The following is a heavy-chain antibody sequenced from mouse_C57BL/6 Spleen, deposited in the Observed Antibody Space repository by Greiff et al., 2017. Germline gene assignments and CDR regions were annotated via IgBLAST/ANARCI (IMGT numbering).Heavy chain of an antibody. D-gene: IGHD1-1*01. Sequence: VQLQQSGAELVKPGASVKISCKASGYAFSSYWMNWVKQRPGKGLEWIGQIYPGDGDTNYNGKFKGKATLTADNSSSTAYMQLSSLTSEDSAVYFCARSYYGSRTWFAYWGQGTLVTVSA. J-gene: IGHJ3*01. CDR2: IYPGDGDT. CDR1: GYAFSSYW. V-gene: IGHV1-80*01. CDR3: ARSYYGSRTWFAY.